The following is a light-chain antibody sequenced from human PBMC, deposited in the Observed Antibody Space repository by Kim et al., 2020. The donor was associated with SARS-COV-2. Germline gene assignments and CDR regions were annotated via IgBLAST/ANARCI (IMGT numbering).Light chain of an antibody. CDR3: QQYNNWPLT. CDR1: QNVRSN. CDR2: GAS. Sequence: VSPGERVTLSCRASQNVRSNLAWYQQKPGPAPRLLIYGASNRATGIPARFSGSGSGTQFTLTISSLQSEDVEVYYCQQYNNWPLTFGGGTKVDIK. J-gene: IGKJ4*01. V-gene: IGKV3-15*01.